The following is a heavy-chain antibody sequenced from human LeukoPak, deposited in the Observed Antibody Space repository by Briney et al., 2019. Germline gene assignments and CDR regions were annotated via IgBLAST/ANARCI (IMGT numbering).Heavy chain of an antibody. CDR3: ARQRCYYDSSGYRIYYFDY. J-gene: IGHJ4*02. CDR2: ISYSGIT. D-gene: IGHD3-22*01. CDR1: DGSISSTTYF. Sequence: SETLSPTCSVSDGSISSTTYFWGWIRQPPGKGLEWIGSISYSGITYYNPSLKSRVTMSVDTSKNQFSLKLSSVTAADTAMYYCARQRCYYDSSGYRIYYFDYWGQGTLVTVSS. V-gene: IGHV4-39*01.